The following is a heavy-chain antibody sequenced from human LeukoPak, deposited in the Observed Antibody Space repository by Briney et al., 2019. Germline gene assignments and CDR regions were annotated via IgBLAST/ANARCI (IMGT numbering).Heavy chain of an antibody. V-gene: IGHV1-8*01. CDR1: GYTFTSYD. D-gene: IGHD6-19*01. CDR3: ATLRGSSGWYPTYYYYGMDV. CDR2: MNPNSGNT. Sequence: ASVKVSCKASGYTFTSYDINWVRQATGQGLEWMGWMNPNSGNTGYAQKFQGRVTMTRNTSISTAYMELSSLRSEDTAVYYCATLRGSSGWYPTYYYYGMDVWGQGTTVTVSS. J-gene: IGHJ6*02.